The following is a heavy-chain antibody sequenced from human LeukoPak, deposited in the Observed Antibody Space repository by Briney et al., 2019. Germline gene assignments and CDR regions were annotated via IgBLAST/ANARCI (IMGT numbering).Heavy chain of an antibody. CDR2: VNPSSGDT. Sequence: ASVKVSCKASGYTFTDYYIHWVRQAPGQGLEWMGWVNPSSGDTDYAQKFQVSVTVTRDTSISTAYMELTSLKSDDTAAYYCARGGIAARPFDYWGQGTLVTVSS. CDR3: ARGGIAARPFDY. J-gene: IGHJ4*02. D-gene: IGHD6-6*01. V-gene: IGHV1-2*02. CDR1: GYTFTDYY.